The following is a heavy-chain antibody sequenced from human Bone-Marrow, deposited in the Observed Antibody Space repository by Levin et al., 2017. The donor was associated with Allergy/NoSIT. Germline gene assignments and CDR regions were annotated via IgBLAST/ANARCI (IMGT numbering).Heavy chain of an antibody. D-gene: IGHD3-10*01. J-gene: IGHJ4*02. Sequence: SCVGSNFSFNVYSMQWVRQAPGKGLEWVAVISHDGTRTFYADSVRGRFTISRDNSQNTLYLRIDTLTVEDSAVYYCASAIRRRTMVGAVPSHWGQGTLVTVSS. CDR3: ASAIRRRTMVGAVPSH. CDR2: ISHDGTRT. V-gene: IGHV3-30-3*01. CDR1: NFSFNVYS.